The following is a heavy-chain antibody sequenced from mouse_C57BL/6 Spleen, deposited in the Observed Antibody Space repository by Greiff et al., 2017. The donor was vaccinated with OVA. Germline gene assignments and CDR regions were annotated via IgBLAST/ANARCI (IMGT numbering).Heavy chain of an antibody. V-gene: IGHV1-61*01. Sequence: QVQLQQPGAELVRPGSSVKLSCKASGYTFTSYWMDWVKQRPGQGLEWIGNIYPSDSETHYNQQFKDKATLTVDKSSSTAYMQLSSLTSEDSAVYYCARGGYAMDYWGQGTSVTVSS. J-gene: IGHJ4*01. CDR2: IYPSDSET. CDR1: GYTFTSYW. CDR3: ARGGYAMDY.